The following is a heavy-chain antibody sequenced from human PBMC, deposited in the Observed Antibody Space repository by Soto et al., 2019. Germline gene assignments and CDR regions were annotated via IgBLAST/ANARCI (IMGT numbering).Heavy chain of an antibody. CDR2: NSAYNGNT. CDR1: GYTFTIYG. V-gene: IGHV1-18*01. Sequence: ASVKVSCKASGYTFTIYGISWVRQVPGQGLEWMGWNSAYNGNTNYAQKLQDRVTMTRDTSTSTAYMELRSLISDDTAVYYCAREWQVGSTIFFQYWGQGTLVTVSS. J-gene: IGHJ4*02. D-gene: IGHD1-26*01. CDR3: AREWQVGSTIFFQY.